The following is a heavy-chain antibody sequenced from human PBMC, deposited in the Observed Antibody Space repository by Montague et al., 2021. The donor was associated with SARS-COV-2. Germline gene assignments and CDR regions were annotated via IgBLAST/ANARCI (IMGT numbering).Heavy chain of an antibody. Sequence: SLRLSCAASGFSLTSYAVHWVRQAPGKALEWVAVISNVGTNKYYADSVKGRFTISRGKSENTVFLQMDSLRAEDTAVYHCAREGYSSRSYGLDYWGQGTPVTVSS. V-gene: IGHV3-30*04. CDR2: ISNVGTNK. D-gene: IGHD5-18*01. CDR1: GFSLTSYA. J-gene: IGHJ4*01. CDR3: AREGYSSRSYGLDY.